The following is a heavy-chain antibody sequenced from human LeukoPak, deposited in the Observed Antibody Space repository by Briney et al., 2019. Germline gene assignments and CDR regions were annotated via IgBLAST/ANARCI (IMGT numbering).Heavy chain of an antibody. V-gene: IGHV3-23*01. CDR1: GFTFSSYA. J-gene: IGHJ6*03. Sequence: GGSLRLPCAASGFTFSSYAMSWVRQAPGKGLEWVSAISGSGGSTYYADSVKGRFTISRDNSKNTLFLQINSLRAEDTAVYYCAKGSSSWYYYYYMDVWGKGTTVTVSS. CDR3: AKGSSSWYYYYYMDV. D-gene: IGHD6-13*01. CDR2: ISGSGGST.